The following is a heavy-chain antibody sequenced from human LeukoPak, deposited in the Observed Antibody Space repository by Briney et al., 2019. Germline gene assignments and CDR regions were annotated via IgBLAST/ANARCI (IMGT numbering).Heavy chain of an antibody. J-gene: IGHJ4*02. Sequence: GGSLRLSCAASGFALSHYSMNWVRQAPGKGLEWVSYITPSSTTIYYADSVKGRFTISRDNAKISLYLQMNSLRDEDTAVYFCARDMRGSCSGGTCYTGIFDYWGQGTLVTVSS. V-gene: IGHV3-48*02. CDR2: ITPSSTTI. CDR1: GFALSHYS. D-gene: IGHD2-15*01. CDR3: ARDMRGSCSGGTCYTGIFDY.